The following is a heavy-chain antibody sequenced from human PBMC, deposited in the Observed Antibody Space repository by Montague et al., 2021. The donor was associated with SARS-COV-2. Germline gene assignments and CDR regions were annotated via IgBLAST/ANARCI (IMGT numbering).Heavy chain of an antibody. CDR1: GDSISTYY. CDR3: ARGGATYYYDTSGYVNAFDT. V-gene: IGHV4-59*01. D-gene: IGHD3-22*01. J-gene: IGHJ3*02. Sequence: SETLSLTCTVSGDSISTYYWSWIRQPPGKGLEWIGYIYYNGYTNYNPSLKSRVTISVDTSKNQFSLRLSSVTAADTAVYFCARGGATYYYDTSGYVNAFDTWGHGTMVTVSS. CDR2: IYYNGYT.